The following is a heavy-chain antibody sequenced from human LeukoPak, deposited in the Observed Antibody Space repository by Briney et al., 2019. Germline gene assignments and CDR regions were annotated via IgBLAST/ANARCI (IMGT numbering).Heavy chain of an antibody. V-gene: IGHV1-18*01. J-gene: IGHJ4*02. D-gene: IGHD3-22*01. Sequence: GASVKVSCKASGYTFTYGISWVRQAPGQGLEWMGWISAYNGNTNYAQKLQGRVTMTTDTSTSTAYMELRSLRSDDTAVYYCARDDYYDSSGYYGSYWGQGTLVTVSS. CDR3: ARDDYYDSSGYYGSY. CDR2: ISAYNGNT. CDR1: GYTFTYG.